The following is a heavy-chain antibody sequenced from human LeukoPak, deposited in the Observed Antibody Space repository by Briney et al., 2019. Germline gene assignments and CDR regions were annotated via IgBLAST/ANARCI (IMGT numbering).Heavy chain of an antibody. CDR3: AKDIHPGLDSGASCCFDY. D-gene: IGHD3-22*01. Sequence: ASVTVSFKTSGYTFSRHGITWVRQAHGQGPEWMGWVSVYNGDTNYAKSVRGRVTMTTDTSTNTAYMELRSLRSDDTAVYYCAKDIHPGLDSGASCCFDYWGQGTPVTVSS. J-gene: IGHJ4*02. CDR1: GYTFSRHG. CDR2: VSVYNGDT. V-gene: IGHV1-18*01.